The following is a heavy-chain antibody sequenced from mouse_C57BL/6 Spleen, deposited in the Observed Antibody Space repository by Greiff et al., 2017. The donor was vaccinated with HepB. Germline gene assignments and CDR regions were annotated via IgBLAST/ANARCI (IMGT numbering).Heavy chain of an antibody. D-gene: IGHD1-1*01. J-gene: IGHJ2*01. V-gene: IGHV1-66*01. CDR3: ARGYGSSYYNFDY. CDR2: IYPGSGNT. Sequence: QVQLQQSGPELVKPGASVKISCKASGYSFTSYYIHWVKQRPGQGLEWIGWIYPGSGNTKYNEKFKGKATLTADTSSSPAYMQLSSLTSEDSAVYYCARGYGSSYYNFDYWGQGTTLTVSS. CDR1: GYSFTSYY.